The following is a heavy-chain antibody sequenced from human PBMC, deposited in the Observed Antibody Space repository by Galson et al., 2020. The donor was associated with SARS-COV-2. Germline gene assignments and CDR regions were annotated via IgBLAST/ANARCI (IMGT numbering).Heavy chain of an antibody. Sequence: GGSLRLSCAASGFTFSDHYMDWVRQAPGKGLEWVGRTRNKANSYTTEYAASVKGRFTIPRDDSKNSLYLQMNSLKTEDTAVYYCAIAAAGNYYYYGMDVWGQGTTVTVSS. D-gene: IGHD6-13*01. J-gene: IGHJ6*02. V-gene: IGHV3-72*01. CDR3: AIAAAGNYYYYGMDV. CDR1: GFTFSDHY. CDR2: TRNKANSYTT.